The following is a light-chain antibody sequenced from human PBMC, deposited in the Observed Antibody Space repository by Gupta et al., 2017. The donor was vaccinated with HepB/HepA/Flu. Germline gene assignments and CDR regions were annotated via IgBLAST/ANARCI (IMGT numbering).Light chain of an antibody. CDR2: WAP. CDR3: QHKNTSPRT. Sequence: DLELTPSPDSQDVSLGARAPINCQSSQSVLYSSNNRNELAWYQQKPGQPPRLLIDWAPTRDSGVPDRFSGGGSGTDFTLTISSRQPEDFAVYYCQHKNTSPRTFGRGTKVDMK. CDR1: QSVLYSSNNRNE. V-gene: IGKV4-1*01. J-gene: IGKJ3*01.